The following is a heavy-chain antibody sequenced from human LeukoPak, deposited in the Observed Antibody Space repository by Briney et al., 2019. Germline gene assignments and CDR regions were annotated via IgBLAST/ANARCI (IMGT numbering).Heavy chain of an antibody. CDR2: TRNKANSYTT. D-gene: IGHD3-10*01. J-gene: IGHJ4*02. V-gene: IGHV3-72*01. Sequence: PGGSLRLSCAASGFTFSDHYMDWVRQAPGKGLEWVGRTRNKANSYTTEYAASVKGRFTISRDDSKNSLYLQMNSLKIEDTAVYYCASDGMGSYYGDLAYWGQGTPVSVSS. CDR3: ASDGMGSYYGDLAY. CDR1: GFTFSDHY.